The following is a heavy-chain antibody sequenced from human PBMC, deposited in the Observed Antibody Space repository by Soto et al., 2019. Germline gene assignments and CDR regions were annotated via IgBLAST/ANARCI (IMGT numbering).Heavy chain of an antibody. CDR1: GGSVSSGSYY. V-gene: IGHV4-61*01. D-gene: IGHD6-19*01. CDR3: ARAPYSSGWYRGAFDI. J-gene: IGHJ3*02. Sequence: SETLSLTCTVSGGSVSSGSYYWSWIRQPPGKGLEWIGYIYYSGSTSYNPSLKSRVTISVDTSKNQSSLKLSSVTAADTAVYYCARAPYSSGWYRGAFDIWGQGTMVTVSS. CDR2: IYYSGST.